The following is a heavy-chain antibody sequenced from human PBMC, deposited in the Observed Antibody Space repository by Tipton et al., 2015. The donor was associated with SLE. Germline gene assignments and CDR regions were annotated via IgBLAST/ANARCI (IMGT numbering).Heavy chain of an antibody. D-gene: IGHD3-16*01. V-gene: IGHV1-69*06. Sequence: QVQLVQSGPEVKKPGSSVKVSCKASGGTFSTSGISWVRQAPGQGLEWMGGIIPILGTPHYAQKFQGRVTITTDTSTSTAYMELRSLRSDDTAVYYCARDLGGQGGWFDPWGQGTLVTVSS. CDR2: IIPILGTP. CDR3: ARDLGGQGGWFDP. J-gene: IGHJ5*02. CDR1: GGTFSTSG.